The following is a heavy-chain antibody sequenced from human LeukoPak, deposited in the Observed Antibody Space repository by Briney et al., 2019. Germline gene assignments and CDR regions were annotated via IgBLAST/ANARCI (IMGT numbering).Heavy chain of an antibody. CDR3: AKDLGDILTGSLYYFDY. J-gene: IGHJ4*02. CDR2: ISYDGRNK. D-gene: IGHD3-9*01. V-gene: IGHV3-30*18. Sequence: SGGSLRLSCAASGFNFNSYGMHWVRQAPGKGLEWVAVISYDGRNKKYADSVKGRFTISRDNSKNTMYLQMNSLRAEDTAVYYCAKDLGDILTGSLYYFDYWGQGTLVTVSS. CDR1: GFNFNSYG.